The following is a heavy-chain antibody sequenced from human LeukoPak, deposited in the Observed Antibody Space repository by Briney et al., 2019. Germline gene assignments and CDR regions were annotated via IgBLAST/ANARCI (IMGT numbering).Heavy chain of an antibody. J-gene: IGHJ5*02. Sequence: SETLSLTCTVSGGSISSGSYYWSWIQQPAGKGLEWIGRIYTSGSTNYNPSLKSRVTISVDTSKNQFSLKLSSVTAADTAVYYCAREGSSGWYRNWFDPWGQGTLVTVSS. CDR3: AREGSSGWYRNWFDP. V-gene: IGHV4-61*02. CDR2: IYTSGST. D-gene: IGHD6-19*01. CDR1: GGSISSGSYY.